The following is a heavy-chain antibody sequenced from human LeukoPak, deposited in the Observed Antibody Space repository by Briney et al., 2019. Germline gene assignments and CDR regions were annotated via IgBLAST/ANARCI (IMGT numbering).Heavy chain of an antibody. CDR1: GFTFGDYA. V-gene: IGHV3-49*04. J-gene: IGHJ4*02. Sequence: SLRLSCTASGFTFGDYAMSWVRQDPATGLEGVGFIRSKAYGGTTEYAASVKGRFIISRDDSKSIAYLQMNSLKTEDTAVYYCTRDTGYRSTHWGQGTLVTVSS. D-gene: IGHD6-19*01. CDR3: TRDTGYRSTH. CDR2: IRSKAYGGTT.